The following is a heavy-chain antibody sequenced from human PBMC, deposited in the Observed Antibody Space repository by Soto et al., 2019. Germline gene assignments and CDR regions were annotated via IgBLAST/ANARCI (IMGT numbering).Heavy chain of an antibody. CDR3: VRASGSGSYYQSGAYYYYGMDV. J-gene: IGHJ6*02. V-gene: IGHV3-30-3*01. CDR1: VFTFSSYA. CDR2: ISYDGSNK. Sequence: QVQLLESGGGLVQPGRSLRLSCAASVFTFSSYAMHWVRQAPGKGLEWVAVISYDGSNKYYADSVKGRFTISRDNSKNTLDLQMNSLRAEDTAEYYCVRASGSGSYYQSGAYYYYGMDVWGQGTKVTVSS. D-gene: IGHD3-10*01.